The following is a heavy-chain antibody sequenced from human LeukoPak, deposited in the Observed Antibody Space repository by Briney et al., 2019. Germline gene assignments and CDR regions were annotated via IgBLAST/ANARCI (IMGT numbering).Heavy chain of an antibody. Sequence: ASVKVSCKASGYTFTSYDINWVRQAPGQGLEWMGWISTYNGDTKYAQRLQGRVTMTTDTSTSTAYMELRSLRSDDTAVYYCARSSTWIYFYYFDYWGQGTLVTVSS. CDR3: ARSSTWIYFYYFDY. J-gene: IGHJ4*02. CDR2: ISTYNGDT. D-gene: IGHD5-12*01. CDR1: GYTFTSYD. V-gene: IGHV1-18*01.